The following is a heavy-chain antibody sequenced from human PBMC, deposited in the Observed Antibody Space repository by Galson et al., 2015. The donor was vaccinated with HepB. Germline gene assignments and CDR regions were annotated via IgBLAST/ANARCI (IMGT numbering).Heavy chain of an antibody. J-gene: IGHJ4*02. CDR2: ISSNGGST. CDR1: GFTFSSYA. D-gene: IGHD4-17*01. Sequence: SLRLSCAASGFTFSSYAMHWVRQAPGKGLEYVSAISSNGGSTYYADSVKGRFTISRDNSKNTLYLQMSSLRAEDTAVYYCVNGHGDAYDSPWGYDYWGQGTLVTVSS. V-gene: IGHV3-64D*06. CDR3: VNGHGDAYDSPWGYDY.